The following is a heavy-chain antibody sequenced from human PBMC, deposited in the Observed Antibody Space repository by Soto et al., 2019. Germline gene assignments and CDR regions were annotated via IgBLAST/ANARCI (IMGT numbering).Heavy chain of an antibody. CDR3: AVDVDTAMVTFDWFDP. CDR2: ISSSSSYI. D-gene: IGHD5-18*01. CDR1: GFTFSIYS. V-gene: IGHV3-21*01. Sequence: GGSLRLSCEASGFTFSIYSMNWVRQAPGKGLEWVSSISSSSSYIYYADSVKGRFTISRDNAKNSLYLQMNSLRAEDTAVYYCAVDVDTAMVTFDWFDPWGQGTLVTVSS. J-gene: IGHJ5*02.